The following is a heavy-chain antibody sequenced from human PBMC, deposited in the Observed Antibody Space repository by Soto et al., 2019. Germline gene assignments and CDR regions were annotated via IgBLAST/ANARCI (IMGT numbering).Heavy chain of an antibody. Sequence: SETLSLTCAVYGGSFSRYYWSWIRQPPGKGLEWIGEINHSGSTNYNPSLKSRVTISVDTSKNQFSLKLSSVTAADTAVYYCARRSGYCSSTSCYAVGWFDPWGQGTLVTVSS. CDR1: GGSFSRYY. D-gene: IGHD2-2*01. CDR3: ARRSGYCSSTSCYAVGWFDP. J-gene: IGHJ5*02. CDR2: INHSGST. V-gene: IGHV4-34*01.